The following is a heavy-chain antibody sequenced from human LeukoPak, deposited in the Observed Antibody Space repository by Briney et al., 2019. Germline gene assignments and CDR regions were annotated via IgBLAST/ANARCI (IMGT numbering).Heavy chain of an antibody. CDR2: IYSSGHT. CDR3: ARAAYYGDYDY. D-gene: IGHD4-17*01. Sequence: PSETLSLTCTVSGGSIGGYYWSWIWQPPGKGLEWIAYIYSSGHTNYNPSLKSRVSMSLDTAKNQFALKLTSVTAADTAVYYCARAAYYGDYDYWGQGTLVTVSS. CDR1: GGSIGGYY. J-gene: IGHJ4*02. V-gene: IGHV4-59*08.